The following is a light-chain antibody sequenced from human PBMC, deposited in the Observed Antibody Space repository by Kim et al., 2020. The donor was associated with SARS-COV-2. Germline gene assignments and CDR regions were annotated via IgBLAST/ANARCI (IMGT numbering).Light chain of an antibody. Sequence: SASVGDRVTITCRASQSIGSWLAWYQQKPGKAPKLLIFDASSLESGVPSRFSGSGSGTEFTLTISSLQPDDLATYYCQQYDNYSGTFGQGTKVEI. V-gene: IGKV1-5*01. CDR2: DAS. J-gene: IGKJ1*01. CDR1: QSIGSW. CDR3: QQYDNYSGT.